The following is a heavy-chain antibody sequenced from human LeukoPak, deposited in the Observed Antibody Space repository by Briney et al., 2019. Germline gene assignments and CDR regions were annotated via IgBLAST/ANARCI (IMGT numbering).Heavy chain of an antibody. CDR3: ARENPPIQLWLSHVYDAFDI. V-gene: IGHV3-21*01. Sequence: GGSLRLSCAASGFTVSSYYMSWVRQAPGKGLEWVSSISSSSSYIYYADSVKGRFTISRDNAKNSLYLQMNSLRAEDTAVYYCARENPPIQLWLSHVYDAFDIWGQGTMVTVSS. CDR2: ISSSSSYI. CDR1: GFTVSSYY. D-gene: IGHD5-18*01. J-gene: IGHJ3*02.